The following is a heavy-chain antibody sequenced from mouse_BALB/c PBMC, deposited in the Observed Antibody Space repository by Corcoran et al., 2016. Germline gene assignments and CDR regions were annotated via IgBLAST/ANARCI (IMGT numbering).Heavy chain of an antibody. CDR2: INPYNDGT. CDR3: VAGDYGNCWYFDV. CDR1: GYTFTSYV. D-gene: IGHD2-1*01. V-gene: IGHV1S136*01. J-gene: IGHJ1*01. Sequence: EVQLQQSGPELVKPGASVKMSCKASGYTFTSYVMHWVKQKPGQGLEWIGYINPYNDGTKYNEKFKGKATLTSDKSSSTAYMELSSLTSEDSAVYYCVAGDYGNCWYFDVWGAGTTVTVSS.